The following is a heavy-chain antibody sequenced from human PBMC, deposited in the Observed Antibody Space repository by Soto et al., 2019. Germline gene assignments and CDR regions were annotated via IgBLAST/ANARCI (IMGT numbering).Heavy chain of an antibody. Sequence: GGSLRLSCAASGFTFSDYYMSWIRQAPGKGLEWVSYISSSSSYTNYADSVKGRFTISRDNAKNMVYLQMNSLRAEDTAVYYCTRVGGSVSGMDVWGQGTTVTVSS. CDR2: ISSSSSYT. D-gene: IGHD1-26*01. V-gene: IGHV3-11*06. CDR3: TRVGGSVSGMDV. J-gene: IGHJ6*02. CDR1: GFTFSDYY.